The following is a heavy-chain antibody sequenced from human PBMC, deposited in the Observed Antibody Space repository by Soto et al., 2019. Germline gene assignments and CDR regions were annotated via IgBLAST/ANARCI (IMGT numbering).Heavy chain of an antibody. J-gene: IGHJ4*02. Sequence: EVQLLESGGGLVQPGGSLRLSCAASGFTFSGYAMNWARQAPGKGLEWVSVISGSGDSTYYADSVKGRFTISRDNSKHTLYLQMNSLRAEDTAVYYCAMRSSGWYFDYWGQGTLVTVSS. CDR1: GFTFSGYA. D-gene: IGHD6-19*01. CDR3: AMRSSGWYFDY. V-gene: IGHV3-23*01. CDR2: ISGSGDST.